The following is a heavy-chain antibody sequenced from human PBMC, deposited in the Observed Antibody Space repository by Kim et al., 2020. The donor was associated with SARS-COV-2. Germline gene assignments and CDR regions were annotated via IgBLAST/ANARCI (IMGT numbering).Heavy chain of an antibody. CDR1: GFSITTYG. D-gene: IGHD6-13*01. CDR3: ARDVGTSIAY. CDR2: MWNDGSRQ. V-gene: IGHV3-33*01. Sequence: GGSLRLSCAAFGFSITTYGTHWVRQTPGKWLEWVAVMWNDGSRQLYADSVKGRFTVSRDISKNTLYLQMNGLRVEDTAVYYCARDVGTSIAYWGRGTLVAVSS. J-gene: IGHJ4*02.